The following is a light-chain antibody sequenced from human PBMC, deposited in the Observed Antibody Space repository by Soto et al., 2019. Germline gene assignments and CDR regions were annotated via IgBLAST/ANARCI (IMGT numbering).Light chain of an antibody. V-gene: IGKV4-1*01. CDR1: QSVLYSSNNKNY. CDR2: WAS. Sequence: IVMTQSPDSLAVSLGERATINCKSSQSVLYSSNNKNYLAWYRQKPGQPPKLLIYWASIRKSGVPDRISGSGSGTDFTLTISCLQAEDVAIYYCQQYYSTPPYTFGQGTKLEIK. CDR3: QQYYSTPPYT. J-gene: IGKJ2*01.